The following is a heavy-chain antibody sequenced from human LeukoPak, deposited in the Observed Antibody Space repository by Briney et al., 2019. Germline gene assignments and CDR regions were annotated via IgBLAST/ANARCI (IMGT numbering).Heavy chain of an antibody. V-gene: IGHV1-8*01. CDR2: MNPNSGNT. J-gene: IGHJ6*02. CDR1: GYTFTSYD. D-gene: IGHD3-10*01. Sequence: ASVKVSCKASGYTFTSYDINWVRQATGQGLEWMGWMNPNSGNTGYALKFQGRVTMTRNTSISTAYMELSSLRSEDTAVYYCASLLWSEGGMDVWGQGTTVTVSS. CDR3: ASLLWSEGGMDV.